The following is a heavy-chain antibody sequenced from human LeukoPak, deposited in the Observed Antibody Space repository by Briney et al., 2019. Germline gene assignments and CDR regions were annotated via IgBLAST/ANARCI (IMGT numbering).Heavy chain of an antibody. V-gene: IGHV3-23*01. D-gene: IGHD5-24*01. Sequence: GGSLRLSCAASGFTFSSYGMSWVRQAPGKGLEWVSAISGSGGSKYYADSVKGRFTISRDNSKNTLYLQMNSLRAEDTAVYYCAKDLGLATGSFDYWGQGTLVTVSS. J-gene: IGHJ4*02. CDR1: GFTFSSYG. CDR3: AKDLGLATGSFDY. CDR2: ISGSGGSK.